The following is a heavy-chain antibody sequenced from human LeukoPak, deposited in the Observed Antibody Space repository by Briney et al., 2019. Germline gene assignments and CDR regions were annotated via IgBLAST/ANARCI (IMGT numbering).Heavy chain of an antibody. D-gene: IGHD4/OR15-4a*01. V-gene: IGHV4-34*01. CDR3: ARGLAPTGANYEGGYYYFDS. Sequence: ASETLSLTCAVYGGSFSGYSWSWIRQTPGKGLEWIGQINHSGSSNSRSSLRSRVSISVATSKSQFYMELTSVTAADTGIYYCARGLAPTGANYEGGYYYFDSWGQGVLVTVSS. CDR2: INHSGSS. CDR1: GGSFSGYS. J-gene: IGHJ4*02.